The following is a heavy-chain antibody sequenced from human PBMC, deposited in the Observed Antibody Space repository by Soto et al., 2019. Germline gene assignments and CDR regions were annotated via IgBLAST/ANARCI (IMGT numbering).Heavy chain of an antibody. D-gene: IGHD1-26*01. J-gene: IGHJ5*02. CDR2: INADNGYT. Sequence: QVQLVQSGAEVTKPGASVQVSCKASGFTFSHHSVHWVRQAPGHSLEWMGWINADNGYTKYSQKFQGRLTITWDTSAKTAYMELSSRRSEDKAFYYGVRGKEAGVWFDPWGQGTLVTVSS. CDR3: VRGKEAGVWFDP. V-gene: IGHV1-3*01. CDR1: GFTFSHHS.